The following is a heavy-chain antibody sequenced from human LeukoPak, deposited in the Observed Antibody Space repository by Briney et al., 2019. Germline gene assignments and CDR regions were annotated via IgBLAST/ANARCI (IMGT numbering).Heavy chain of an antibody. D-gene: IGHD2-2*02. CDR1: GFTFDDYA. Sequence: GGSLRLSCAASGFTFDDYAMHWVRQAPGKGLEWVSGISWNSGSIGYADSVKGRLTISRDNAKNSLYLQMNSLRAEDTALYYCAKDITGYCSSTSCYTFDYWGQGTLVTVSS. V-gene: IGHV3-9*01. CDR2: ISWNSGSI. J-gene: IGHJ4*02. CDR3: AKDITGYCSSTSCYTFDY.